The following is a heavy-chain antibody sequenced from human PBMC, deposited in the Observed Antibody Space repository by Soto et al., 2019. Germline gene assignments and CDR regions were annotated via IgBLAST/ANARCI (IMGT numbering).Heavy chain of an antibody. D-gene: IGHD3-10*01. CDR1: GGTFSSYA. CDR2: IIPIFGTA. Sequence: QVQLVQSGAEVKKPGSSVKVSCKASGGTFSSYAISWVRQAPGQGLEWMGGIIPIFGTANYEQKFQGRATITADESTSTAYMELSSLRSEDTAVYYCVRGGRFDYYYGMDVWGQGTTVTVSS. J-gene: IGHJ6*02. CDR3: VRGGRFDYYYGMDV. V-gene: IGHV1-69*12.